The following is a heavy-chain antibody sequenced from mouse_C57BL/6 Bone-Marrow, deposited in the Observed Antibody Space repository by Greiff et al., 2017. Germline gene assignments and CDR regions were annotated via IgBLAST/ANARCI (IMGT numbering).Heavy chain of an antibody. CDR3: ARDPITTVVARYWYFDV. V-gene: IGHV5-16*01. D-gene: IGHD1-1*01. CDR2: INYDGSST. CDR1: GFTFSDYY. Sequence: EVHLVESEGGLVQPGSSMKLSCTASGFTFSDYYMAWVRQVPEKGLEWVANINYDGSSTYYLDSLKSRFIISRDHATNILYLQMSSLKSEDTATYYCARDPITTVVARYWYFDVGGTGTTVTVSS. J-gene: IGHJ1*03.